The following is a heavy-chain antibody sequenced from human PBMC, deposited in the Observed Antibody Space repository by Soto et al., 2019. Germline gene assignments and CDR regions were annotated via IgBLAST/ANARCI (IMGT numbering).Heavy chain of an antibody. CDR1: GGTFSSYA. CDR3: ARNLGSNYVFYYGMDV. J-gene: IGHJ6*02. V-gene: IGHV1-69*01. Sequence: KVSCKASGGTFSSYAISWVRQAPGQGLEWMGGIIPIFGTANYAQKFQGRVTITADESTSTAYMELSSLRSEDTAVYYCARNLGSNYVFYYGMDVWGQGTTVTV. D-gene: IGHD4-4*01. CDR2: IIPIFGTA.